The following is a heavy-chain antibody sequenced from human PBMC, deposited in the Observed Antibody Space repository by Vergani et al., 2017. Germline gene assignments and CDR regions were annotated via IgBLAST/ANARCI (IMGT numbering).Heavy chain of an antibody. Sequence: QVQLVQSGAEVKKPGASVKVSCKASGYTFTSYDINWVRQATGKGLEWMGWMNPNSGNTGYAQKFQGRVTMTRNTSISTAYMELSSLRSEDTAVYYCARRVGYYYDSSGNYYFDYWGQGTLVTVSS. CDR1: GYTFTSYD. D-gene: IGHD3-22*01. J-gene: IGHJ4*02. V-gene: IGHV1-8*01. CDR2: MNPNSGNT. CDR3: ARRVGYYYDSSGNYYFDY.